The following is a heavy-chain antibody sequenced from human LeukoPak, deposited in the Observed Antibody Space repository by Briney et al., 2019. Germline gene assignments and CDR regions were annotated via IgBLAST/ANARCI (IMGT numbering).Heavy chain of an antibody. D-gene: IGHD5-24*01. CDR3: ARQNNTYHHYNLGWFDP. V-gene: IGHV6-1*01. CDR2: TYYRSKWYN. Sequence: SQTLSLTCAISGDSVSRNDAGWNWIRQSPSRGLEWLGRTYYRSKWYNDYAVSVKSRITINPDTSKNQFSLQLSSVTPEDTAVYYCARQNNTYHHYNLGWFDPWGQGTLVTVSS. CDR1: GDSVSRNDAG. J-gene: IGHJ5*02.